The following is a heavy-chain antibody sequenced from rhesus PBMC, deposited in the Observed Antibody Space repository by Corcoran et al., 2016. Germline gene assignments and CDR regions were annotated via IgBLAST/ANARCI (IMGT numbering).Heavy chain of an antibody. Sequence: QLQLQESGPGLVKPSETLSVTCAVSGGSISSSYWSWIRQAPGKGLELIGSIYCSGSNTNYNPSLNSRVTLSVATSKNQLSLKLSSVTAEDTAVYYCASGIAGKYDYWGQGVLVTVSS. CDR1: GGSISSSY. CDR3: ASGIAGKYDY. V-gene: IGHV4-169*02. J-gene: IGHJ4*01. D-gene: IGHD1-1-1*01. CDR2: IYCSGSNT.